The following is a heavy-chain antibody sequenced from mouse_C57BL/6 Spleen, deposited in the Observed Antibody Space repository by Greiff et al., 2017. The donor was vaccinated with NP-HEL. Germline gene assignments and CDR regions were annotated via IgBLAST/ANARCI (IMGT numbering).Heavy chain of an antibody. V-gene: IGHV14-2*01. CDR1: GFNIKDYY. CDR3: ARGTFSTRAFDV. D-gene: IGHD5-1*01. Sequence: VQLQQSGAELVKPGASVKLSCTASGFNIKDYYMHWVKQRTEQGLEWIGRSEPEDGETKYAPKFQGKATITEDTSSNTAYLQLSRLTYEDTSAYYWARGTFSTRAFDVWGTGTTVTVSS. J-gene: IGHJ1*03. CDR2: SEPEDGET.